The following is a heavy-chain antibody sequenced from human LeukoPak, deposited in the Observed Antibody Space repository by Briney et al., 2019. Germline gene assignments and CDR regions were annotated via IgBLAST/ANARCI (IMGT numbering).Heavy chain of an antibody. CDR2: IYPGDSDT. CDR3: ARHVERGYDTPFDY. D-gene: IGHD5-12*01. CDR1: GYSFSSYW. V-gene: IGHV5-51*01. J-gene: IGHJ4*02. Sequence: GESLKISCKGSGYSFSSYWIGWVRQMPGKGLEWMGIIYPGDSDTRYSPSFQGQVTISADKSIGTAYLQWRSLKASDTAMYYCARHVERGYDTPFDYWGQGTLVTVSS.